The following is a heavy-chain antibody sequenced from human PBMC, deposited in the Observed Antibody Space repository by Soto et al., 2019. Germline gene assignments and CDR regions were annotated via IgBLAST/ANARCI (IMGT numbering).Heavy chain of an antibody. CDR1: GYTFTSYG. CDR3: ARDPRRFLGVGSYFDY. J-gene: IGHJ4*02. Sequence: ASVKVSCKASGYTFTSYGISWVRQAPGQGLEWMGWISAYNGNTNYAQKLQGRVTMTTDTSTSTAYMELRSLRSDDTAVYYCARDPRRFLGVGSYFDYWVQGTQVTVSS. V-gene: IGHV1-18*01. CDR2: ISAYNGNT. D-gene: IGHD3-3*01.